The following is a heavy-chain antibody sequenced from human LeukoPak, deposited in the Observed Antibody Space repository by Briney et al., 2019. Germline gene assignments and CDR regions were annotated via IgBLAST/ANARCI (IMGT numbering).Heavy chain of an antibody. Sequence: SETLSLTCTVSGGSISSYYWSWIRQPPGKGLEWIGYIYYSGTTNYNPSLKSRVTISVDTSKSQFSLKLNSVTAADTAVYYCVRDKVSVYYYGMDVWGQGTTVIVSS. CDR1: GGSISSYY. J-gene: IGHJ6*02. CDR3: VRDKVSVYYYGMDV. D-gene: IGHD6-6*01. CDR2: IYYSGTT. V-gene: IGHV4-59*01.